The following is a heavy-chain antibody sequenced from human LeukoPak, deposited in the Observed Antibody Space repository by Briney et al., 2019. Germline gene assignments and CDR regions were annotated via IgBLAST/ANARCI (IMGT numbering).Heavy chain of an antibody. Sequence: ASVQVSCKASGYTFTGYYMHWVRQAPGQGLEWLGWMNPNSGGTKSAQKFQGRVTMTRDSSISTAYMDLTRLTSDDTAVYYCARGSITMVRGVSYYFDYWGQGTLVTVSS. CDR3: ARGSITMVRGVSYYFDY. D-gene: IGHD3-10*01. V-gene: IGHV1-2*02. J-gene: IGHJ4*02. CDR1: GYTFTGYY. CDR2: MNPNSGGT.